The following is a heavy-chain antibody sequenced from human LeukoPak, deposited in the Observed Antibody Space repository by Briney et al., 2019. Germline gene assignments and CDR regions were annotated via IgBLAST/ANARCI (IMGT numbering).Heavy chain of an antibody. J-gene: IGHJ4*01. V-gene: IGHV1-8*01. CDR3: ARGRGSNYENYFDH. CDR1: GYTFTSHD. Sequence: ASVKVSCKASGYTFTSHDINWVRQATGQGLEWMGWMNPNSGNTGYAQRFQGRVTMTKSTSLSTVYMELSSLRSEDTAIYYRARGRGSNYENYFDHWGHGTRVTVSS. CDR2: MNPNSGNT. D-gene: IGHD3-16*01.